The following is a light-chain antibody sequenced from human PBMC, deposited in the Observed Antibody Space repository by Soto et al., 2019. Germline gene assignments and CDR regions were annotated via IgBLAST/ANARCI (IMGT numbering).Light chain of an antibody. J-gene: IGLJ1*01. V-gene: IGLV2-14*01. CDR2: EVI. CDR1: SSDVGGYNY. Sequence: QSVLTQPASVSGSPGQSITISCTGTSSDVGGYNYVSWYQQHPGKAPKLMIYEVINRPSGVSNRFSGSKSGNTASLTISGLQAEDEADYYCTSYTSSRTLVFGTGTKLTVL. CDR3: TSYTSSRTLV.